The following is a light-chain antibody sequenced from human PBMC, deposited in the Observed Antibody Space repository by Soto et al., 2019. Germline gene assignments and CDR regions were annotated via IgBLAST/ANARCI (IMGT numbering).Light chain of an antibody. Sequence: EVVLPQSPATLSLSPGERATLSCRASQSVSSYLAWYQQKPGQAPRLLIYDASNRATGIPARFSGSGSGTDFTLTISSLEPEDFAVYYCQHRSNWPITFGQGTRLAI. V-gene: IGKV3-11*01. J-gene: IGKJ5*01. CDR1: QSVSSY. CDR2: DAS. CDR3: QHRSNWPIT.